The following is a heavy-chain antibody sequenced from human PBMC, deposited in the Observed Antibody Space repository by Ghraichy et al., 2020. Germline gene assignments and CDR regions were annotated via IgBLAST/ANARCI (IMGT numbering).Heavy chain of an antibody. Sequence: GGSLRLSCAASGFTVSSNYMSWVRQAPGKGLEWVSLIVSGGSTYSADSVKGRFTISRDNSKNTLYLQMNSLRVEDTAVYYCARDPLVLDYLDVWGKGTTVTVSS. CDR2: IVSGGST. D-gene: IGHD3-3*02. CDR3: ARDPLVLDYLDV. J-gene: IGHJ6*03. V-gene: IGHV3-53*01. CDR1: GFTVSSNY.